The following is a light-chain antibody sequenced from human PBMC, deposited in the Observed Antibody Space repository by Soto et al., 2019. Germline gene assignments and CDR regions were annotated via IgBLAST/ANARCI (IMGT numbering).Light chain of an antibody. V-gene: IGKV3-11*01. CDR1: QSVSSY. CDR3: QQRGSWPRT. J-gene: IGKJ2*01. CDR2: DAS. Sequence: EIVLTQSPATLSLSPGERATLSSRASQSVSSYLAWYQQKPGQAPRLLIYDASNRATGIPARFSGSGSGTDFTLTISSLEPEDFAVYYCQQRGSWPRTFGQGTKLEIK.